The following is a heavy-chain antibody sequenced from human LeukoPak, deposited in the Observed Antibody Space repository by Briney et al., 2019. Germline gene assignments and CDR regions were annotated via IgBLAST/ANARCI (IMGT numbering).Heavy chain of an antibody. J-gene: IGHJ3*02. CDR2: SYSDSNT. D-gene: IGHD1-14*01. V-gene: IGHV3-53*01. Sequence: GGSLRLSCTASGLTVSNNYMSWVRQAPGKGLEWVSISYSDSNTNYADSVKGRFTISSDTSQNTLSLQMNSLRAEDTAVYYCVTKNQDFNAAFDIWGQGTAVTVSS. CDR1: GLTVSNNY. CDR3: VTKNQDFNAAFDI.